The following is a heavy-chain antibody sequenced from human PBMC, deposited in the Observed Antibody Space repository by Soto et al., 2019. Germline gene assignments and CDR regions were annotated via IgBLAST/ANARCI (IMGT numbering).Heavy chain of an antibody. Sequence: XGFLGLSMAGSGFTFGSYSMNWVRQAPGKGLEWVSIISSRGDRTSYAESVKGRFTISRDDSKNTLFLHMNSLGAEDTAVYYCAKETGYSYGFQPKALDVWGQGTTVTVSS. V-gene: IGHV3-23*01. D-gene: IGHD5-18*01. CDR1: GFTFGSYS. CDR2: ISSRGDRT. J-gene: IGHJ6*02. CDR3: AKETGYSYGFQPKALDV.